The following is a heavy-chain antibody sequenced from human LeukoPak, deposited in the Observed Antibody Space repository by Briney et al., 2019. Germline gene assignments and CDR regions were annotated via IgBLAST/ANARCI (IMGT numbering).Heavy chain of an antibody. CDR3: AKWGSSWSWVYYFDY. J-gene: IGHJ4*02. CDR1: GFTFSSYA. D-gene: IGHD6-6*01. Sequence: GGSLRLSCAASGFTFSSYAMSWVRQAPGKGLEWVSAISGSGGSTYYADSVKGRFTISRDNSKNTLYLQMNSLRAEDTAVYYCAKWGSSWSWVYYFDYWGQGTLVTVSS. V-gene: IGHV3-23*01. CDR2: ISGSGGST.